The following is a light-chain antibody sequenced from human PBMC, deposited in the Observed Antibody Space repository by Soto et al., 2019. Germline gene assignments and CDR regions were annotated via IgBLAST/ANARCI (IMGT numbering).Light chain of an antibody. CDR3: CSYAGSVTWV. J-gene: IGLJ3*02. Sequence: QSVLTQPASVSGSPGQSITISCTGTSSDVGSYKLVSWYQQHPGKAPKLMIYDDNKRPSGVSDRFSGSKSGNTASLTISGLQAEGEADYYCCSYAGSVTWVFGGGTKLTVL. V-gene: IGLV2-23*01. CDR2: DDN. CDR1: SSDVGSYKL.